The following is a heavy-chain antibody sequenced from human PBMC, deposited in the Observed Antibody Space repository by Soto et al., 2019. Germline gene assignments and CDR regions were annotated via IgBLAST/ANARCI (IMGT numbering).Heavy chain of an antibody. J-gene: IGHJ4*02. D-gene: IGHD3-16*01. CDR2: IKQDESEK. V-gene: IGHV3-7*01. Sequence: EVQLVESGGGLVQPGGSLRLSCAASGFMFSGYWMSWVRQAPGKGLEWVANIKQDESEKYYADSVKGRFTISRDNAKNSLYLQMNSLRAEDTAVFYCARVGGAYYLDYWGQGTLVTVSS. CDR3: ARVGGAYYLDY. CDR1: GFMFSGYW.